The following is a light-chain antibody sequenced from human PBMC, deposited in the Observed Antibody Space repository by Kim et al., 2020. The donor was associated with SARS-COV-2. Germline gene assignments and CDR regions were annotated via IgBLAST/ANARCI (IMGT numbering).Light chain of an antibody. Sequence: AYVGDRVTITCRASQSINIWLAWYQQKPGKAPRLLIYKASSLESGVPSRFSGGGSATEFTLTISSLQPDDFSTYYCQQYNTYPWTFGQGTKVDIK. J-gene: IGKJ1*01. CDR2: KAS. V-gene: IGKV1-5*03. CDR3: QQYNTYPWT. CDR1: QSINIW.